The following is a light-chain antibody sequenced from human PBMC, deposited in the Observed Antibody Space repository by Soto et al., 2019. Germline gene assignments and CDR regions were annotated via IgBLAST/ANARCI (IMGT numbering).Light chain of an antibody. CDR2: KIN. Sequence: QSVLTQPASVSGYPGQSITISCTGTGSDVGGSNYVSWYQQYPGKVPKLLINKINNRPSGVSDRFSGSKSAYTASLTISGLQAEDEADYFCTSSTRDSLYVFGTGTKLTVL. J-gene: IGLJ1*01. V-gene: IGLV2-14*01. CDR3: TSSTRDSLYV. CDR1: GSDVGGSNY.